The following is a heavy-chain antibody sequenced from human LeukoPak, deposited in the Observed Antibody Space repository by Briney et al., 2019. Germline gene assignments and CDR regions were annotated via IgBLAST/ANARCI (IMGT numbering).Heavy chain of an antibody. V-gene: IGHV3-48*01. CDR1: GFTFSSYG. CDR2: ISSSSSTI. CDR3: ARVSSYDYSNYNFDY. D-gene: IGHD4-11*01. J-gene: IGHJ4*02. Sequence: GGSLRLSCAASGFTFSSYGMTWVRQAPGKGLEWVSYISSSSSTIYYADSVKGRFTISRDNAKNSLYLQLNSLRAEDTAVYYCARVSSYDYSNYNFDYWGQGTLVTVSS.